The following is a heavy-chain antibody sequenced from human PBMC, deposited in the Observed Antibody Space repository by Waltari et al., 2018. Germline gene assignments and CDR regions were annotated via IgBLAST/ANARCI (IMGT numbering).Heavy chain of an antibody. CDR2: IKQDGSEK. CDR3: ARDPEYGVDAFDL. D-gene: IGHD4-17*01. Sequence: EMQLVESGGDLVQPGGSLRLSCVASGFTFGNYWMTWVRQAPGKGLEWVANIKQDGSEKDYVDSVKGRFTISRDNAKNSLYLQMNSLRAEDTAVYYCARDPEYGVDAFDLWGQGTMVTVSS. J-gene: IGHJ3*01. CDR1: GFTFGNYW. V-gene: IGHV3-7*01.